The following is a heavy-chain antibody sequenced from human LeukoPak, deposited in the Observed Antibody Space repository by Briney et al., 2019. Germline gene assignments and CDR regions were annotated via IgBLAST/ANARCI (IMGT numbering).Heavy chain of an antibody. J-gene: IGHJ4*02. CDR3: ARTTVVTPNFDY. CDR2: IYYSGST. Sequence: SETLSLTCIVSGGSISSSAYYWGWIRQPPGKGLEWIGSIYYSGSTYYNPSLKSRVTISVDTSKNQFSLKLSSVTAADTAVYYCARTTVVTPNFDYWGQGTLVTVSS. V-gene: IGHV4-39*07. CDR1: GGSISSSAYY. D-gene: IGHD4-23*01.